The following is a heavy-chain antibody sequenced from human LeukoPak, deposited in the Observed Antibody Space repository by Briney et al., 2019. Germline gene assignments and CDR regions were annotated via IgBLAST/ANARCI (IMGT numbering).Heavy chain of an antibody. CDR2: INSSGGSA. D-gene: IGHD2-21*01. V-gene: IGHV3-23*01. CDR1: GFTFSTYA. J-gene: IGHJ4*02. CDR3: AKGVVPDD. Sequence: GGSLRLSCAASGFTFSTYAMSWVRQAPRKGLEWVSTINSSGGSAYYADSVKGRFTISRDNSKNTLFLQMISLRADDTAVYYCAKGVVPDDWGQGTLVTVSS.